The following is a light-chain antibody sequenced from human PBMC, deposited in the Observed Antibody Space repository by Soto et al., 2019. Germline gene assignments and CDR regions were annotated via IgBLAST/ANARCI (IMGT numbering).Light chain of an antibody. CDR1: QSVSSSY. Sequence: EIVLTQSPPTLSLSPGERATLSCRASQSVSSSYLAWYQQKPGQAPRLLIYDTSYRAAGIPARFSGSGSATDFTLTISSLEPEDFAVYYCQQRSNWITFGQGTRLEIK. J-gene: IGKJ5*01. CDR3: QQRSNWIT. V-gene: IGKV3-11*01. CDR2: DTS.